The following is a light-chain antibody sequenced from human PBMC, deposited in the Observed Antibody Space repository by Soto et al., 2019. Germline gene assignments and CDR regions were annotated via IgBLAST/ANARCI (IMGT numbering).Light chain of an antibody. CDR2: QTS. V-gene: IGKV3D-15*01. CDR1: QYINTR. CDR3: QQYHNLWT. J-gene: IGKJ1*01. Sequence: EIVFTQSPATLSSFPADRVTLSCRASQYINTRLAWYQHRPGQAPRLLIYQTSIRAAGIPARFSASGSGTEFTLTITSLQSEDFALYYCQQYHNLWTFGQGTKVDIK.